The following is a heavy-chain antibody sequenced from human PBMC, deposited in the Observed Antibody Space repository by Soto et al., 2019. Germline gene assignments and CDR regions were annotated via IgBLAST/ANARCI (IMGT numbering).Heavy chain of an antibody. D-gene: IGHD6-6*01. J-gene: IGHJ5*02. CDR3: ARERPDGARLDP. CDR1: GGSISSGDYY. Sequence: SETLSLTCTVSGGSISSGDYYWSWIRQPPGKGLEWIGYIYHSGSTYYNPSLKSRVTISVDTSKNQLSLKLSSVTAADTAVYYCARERPDGARLDPWGQGTLVT. V-gene: IGHV4-30-4*01. CDR2: IYHSGST.